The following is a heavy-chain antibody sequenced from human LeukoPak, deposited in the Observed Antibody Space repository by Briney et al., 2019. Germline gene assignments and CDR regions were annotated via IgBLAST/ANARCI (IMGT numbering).Heavy chain of an antibody. CDR1: GGSISSYY. D-gene: IGHD6-6*01. V-gene: IGHV4-59*01. Sequence: SETLSLTCTVSGGSISSYYWSWIRQPPGKGLEWIGYIYYSGSTNYNPSLKSRVTISVDTSKNRFSLKLSSVTAADTAVYYCARESQQLVPPFFDYWGQGTLVTVSS. CDR3: ARESQQLVPPFFDY. CDR2: IYYSGST. J-gene: IGHJ4*02.